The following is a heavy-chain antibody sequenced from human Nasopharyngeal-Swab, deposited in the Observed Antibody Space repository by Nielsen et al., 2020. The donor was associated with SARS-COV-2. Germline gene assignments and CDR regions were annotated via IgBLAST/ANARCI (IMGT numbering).Heavy chain of an antibody. V-gene: IGHV3-9*01. CDR3: AKVDYDSSGYDY. J-gene: IGHJ4*02. CDR2: ISWNSGSI. D-gene: IGHD3-22*01. Sequence: VRQAPGKGLERVSGISWNSGSIGYADSVKGRFTISRDNAKNSLYLQMNSLRAEDTALYYCAKVDYDSSGYDYWGQGTLVTVSS.